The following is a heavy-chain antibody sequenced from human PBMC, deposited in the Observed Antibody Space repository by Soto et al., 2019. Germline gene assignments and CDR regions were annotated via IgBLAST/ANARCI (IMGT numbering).Heavy chain of an antibody. CDR3: ASNPFTYGGSSGGRYFDL. CDR1: GYTFTSYG. D-gene: IGHD1-26*01. J-gene: IGHJ2*01. CDR2: ISAYNGNT. V-gene: IGHV1-18*01. Sequence: QVQLVQSGAEVKKPGASVKVSSKASGYTFTSYGISWVRQAPGQGLEWMGWISAYNGNTNYAQKLQGRVTMTTDTSTSPAYMHLRSMRTDDTTVYYCASNPFTYGGSSGGRYFDLWGRGTLVTVPS.